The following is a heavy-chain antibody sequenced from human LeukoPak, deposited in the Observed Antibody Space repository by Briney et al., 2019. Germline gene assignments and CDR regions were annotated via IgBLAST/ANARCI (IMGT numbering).Heavy chain of an antibody. Sequence: KAGGSLRLSCAASGFTFSSYSMNWVRQAPGKGLEWVSSISSSSSYIYYADSVKGRFTISRDNAKNSLYLQMNSLRAEDTAVYYCARDLGPMQLVSDYWGQGTLVTVSS. V-gene: IGHV3-21*01. CDR1: GFTFSSYS. D-gene: IGHD6-13*01. CDR3: ARDLGPMQLVSDY. CDR2: ISSSSSYI. J-gene: IGHJ4*02.